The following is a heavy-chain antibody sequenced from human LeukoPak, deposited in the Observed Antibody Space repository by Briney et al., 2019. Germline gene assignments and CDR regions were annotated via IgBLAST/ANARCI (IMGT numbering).Heavy chain of an antibody. J-gene: IGHJ6*02. V-gene: IGHV4-59*01. Sequence: PSETLSLTCTVSGGSISSYYWSWIRQPPGKGLEWIGYIYYSGSTNYNPSLKSRVTISVDTSKNQFSLKLSSVTAADTAVYYCARAPMKYCSSTSCYLSYYYGMAVWGQGTTVTVSS. CDR3: ARAPMKYCSSTSCYLSYYYGMAV. CDR1: GGSISSYY. CDR2: IYYSGST. D-gene: IGHD2-2*01.